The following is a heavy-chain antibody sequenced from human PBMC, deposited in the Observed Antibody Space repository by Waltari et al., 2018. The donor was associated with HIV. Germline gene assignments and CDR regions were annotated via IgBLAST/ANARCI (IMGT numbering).Heavy chain of an antibody. V-gene: IGHV3-23*01. CDR1: GFTVSNYA. J-gene: IGHJ5*02. CDR3: AKGGRAVAGNWFDP. D-gene: IGHD6-19*01. CDR2: ISGRGGST. Sequence: EVQLLESGGGLVQPGGSLRLSCAASGFTVSNYAINWVRQAPGKGLEWVSAISGRGGSTHYADSVKGRFSISRDNSKNTLYLQMNSLRPEDTAIYYCAKGGRAVAGNWFDPWGQGTLVTVSS.